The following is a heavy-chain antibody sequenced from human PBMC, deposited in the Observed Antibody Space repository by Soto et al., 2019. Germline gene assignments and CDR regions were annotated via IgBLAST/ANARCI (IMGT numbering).Heavy chain of an antibody. CDR3: ASLFRFLEWLSPANYYGMDV. J-gene: IGHJ6*02. CDR2: IYFSGST. Sequence: SETLSLTCTVSGDSITSSTYYWGWIRQPPGKGLEWIGSIYFSGSTYYNPSLKSRVTISVDSSKNQFSLKLSSVTAADTAVYYCASLFRFLEWLSPANYYGMDVWGQGTTVTVSS. CDR1: GDSITSSTYY. V-gene: IGHV4-39*01. D-gene: IGHD3-3*01.